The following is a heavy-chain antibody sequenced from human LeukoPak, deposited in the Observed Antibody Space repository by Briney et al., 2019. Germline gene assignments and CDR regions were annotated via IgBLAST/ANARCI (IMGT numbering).Heavy chain of an antibody. V-gene: IGHV3-7*01. CDR2: IKQDGSEK. CDR3: ARYFLSIAAAGKIFDY. D-gene: IGHD6-13*01. J-gene: IGHJ4*02. Sequence: PGGSLRLSCAASGFTFSSYWMSWVSQAPGKGLEWVAYIKQDGSEKYYVDSVKGRFTISRDNAKNSLYLQMNSLRAEDTAVYYCARYFLSIAAAGKIFDYWGQGTLVTVSS. CDR1: GFTFSSYW.